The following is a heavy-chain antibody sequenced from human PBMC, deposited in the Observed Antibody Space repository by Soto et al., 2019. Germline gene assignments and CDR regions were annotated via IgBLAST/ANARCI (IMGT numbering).Heavy chain of an antibody. CDR3: ARGRDSSSWYYYYGMDV. J-gene: IGHJ6*02. Sequence: SETLSLTCTVSGGSISSYYWSWIRQPPGKGLEWIGYIYYSGSTNYNPSLKSRVTISVDTSKNQFSLKLSSVTAADTAVYYCARGRDSSSWYYYYGMDVWGQGTTVTVSS. CDR1: GGSISSYY. V-gene: IGHV4-59*01. D-gene: IGHD6-13*01. CDR2: IYYSGST.